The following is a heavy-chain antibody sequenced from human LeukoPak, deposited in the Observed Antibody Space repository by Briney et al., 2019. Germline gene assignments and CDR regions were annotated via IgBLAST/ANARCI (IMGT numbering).Heavy chain of an antibody. CDR3: ARPVPSRLGWFDP. CDR2: IYYSGST. CDR1: GVSISSSNSY. V-gene: IGHV4-39*01. D-gene: IGHD1-1*01. J-gene: IGHJ5*02. Sequence: SETLSLTCTVSGVSISSSNSYWGWIRQPPGKGLEWIGSIYYSGSTYYNPSLKSRVTISVDTSKNQFSLKLSSVTAADTAVYYCARPVPSRLGWFDPWGQGTLVTVSS.